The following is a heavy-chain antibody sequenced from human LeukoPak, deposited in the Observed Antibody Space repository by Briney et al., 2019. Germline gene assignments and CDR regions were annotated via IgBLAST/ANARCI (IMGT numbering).Heavy chain of an antibody. D-gene: IGHD7-27*01. CDR1: GFTFSSYA. V-gene: IGHV3-23*01. Sequence: GGSLRLSCAASGFTFSSYAMSWVRQAPGKGLEWVSVITGGGGNTYYADSVKGRFTISRDNSKNTLYLQMNSLRAEDTAVYYCAKDRMGTSRYWGQGTLVTVSS. J-gene: IGHJ4*02. CDR2: ITGGGGNT. CDR3: AKDRMGTSRY.